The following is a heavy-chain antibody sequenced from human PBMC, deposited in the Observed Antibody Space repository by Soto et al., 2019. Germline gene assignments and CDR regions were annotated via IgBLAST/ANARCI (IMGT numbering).Heavy chain of an antibody. CDR1: GGTFSSYT. V-gene: IGHV1-69*02. CDR3: ARLSNNYYDSRGYPG. D-gene: IGHD3-22*01. Sequence: VASVKVSCKASGGTFSSYTISWVRQAPGQGLEWMGRIIPILGIANYAQKFQGRVTITADKSTSTAYMELSSLRSEDTAVYYCARLSNNYYDSRGYPGWGQGTLVTVSS. CDR2: IIPILGIA. J-gene: IGHJ4*02.